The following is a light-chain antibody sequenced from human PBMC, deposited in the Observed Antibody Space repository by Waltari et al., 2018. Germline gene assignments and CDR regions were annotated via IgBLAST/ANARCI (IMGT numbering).Light chain of an antibody. CDR2: KDT. V-gene: IGLV3-25*03. CDR1: ALPRQF. J-gene: IGLJ2*01. Sequence: SSELTQPPSVSVSPGQTARITCSGDALPRQFASWYQQKPGQAPVIVIYKDTGRPSEKPERFSGSSSGTTVTLTISGVQAEDEADYYCQSADASGTYKLFGGGTKLTVL. CDR3: QSADASGTYKL.